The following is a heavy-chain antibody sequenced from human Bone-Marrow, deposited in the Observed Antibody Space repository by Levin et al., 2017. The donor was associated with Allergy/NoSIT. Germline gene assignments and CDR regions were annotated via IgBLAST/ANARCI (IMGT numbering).Heavy chain of an antibody. CDR3: TVALDTIFWVYGLDV. J-gene: IGHJ6*02. Sequence: GESLKISCAASGFAFSKAWMNWVRQAPGKGLEWVGRIKSKSDGGTAVLAASVKGRFAISRDDSKSTLSLQMNSLEPDDTAVYYCTVALDTIFWVYGLDVWGQGTPVTVSS. V-gene: IGHV3-15*07. D-gene: IGHD3-9*01. CDR1: GFAFSKAW. CDR2: IKSKSDGGTA.